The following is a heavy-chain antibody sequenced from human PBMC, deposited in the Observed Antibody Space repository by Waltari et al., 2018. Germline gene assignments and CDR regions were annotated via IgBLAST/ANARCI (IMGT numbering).Heavy chain of an antibody. CDR2: IYHSGST. J-gene: IGHJ1*01. V-gene: IGHV4-4*02. CDR1: GGSISSSNW. CDR3: ARGPDYGDYGADFQH. Sequence: QVQLQESGPGLVKPSGTLSLTCAVSGGSISSSNWWSWVRQPPGKGLEWIGEIYHSGSTNDNPSLKSRVNISVDKSKNQFSLKLSSVTAADTAVYYCARGPDYGDYGADFQHWGQGTLVTVSS. D-gene: IGHD4-17*01.